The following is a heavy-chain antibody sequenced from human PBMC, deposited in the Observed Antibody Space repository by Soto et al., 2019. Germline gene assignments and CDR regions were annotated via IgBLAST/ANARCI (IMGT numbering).Heavy chain of an antibody. CDR2: ISYDGSNK. D-gene: IGHD6-6*01. CDR3: AKDNPEYSRIPYYYYGMDV. Sequence: GGALRLSCAASGFTCSSYVMHWVRQSPGKGLEWVAVISYDGSNKYYADSVKGRFTISRDNSKNTLYLQMNSLRAEDTAVYYCAKDNPEYSRIPYYYYGMDVWGQGTTVTVSS. V-gene: IGHV3-30*18. J-gene: IGHJ6*02. CDR1: GFTCSSYV.